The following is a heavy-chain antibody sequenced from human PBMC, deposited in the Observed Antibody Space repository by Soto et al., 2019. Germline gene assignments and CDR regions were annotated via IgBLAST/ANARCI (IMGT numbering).Heavy chain of an antibody. CDR3: VKERIELWLIDY. CDR1: GFSFSAYA. J-gene: IGHJ4*02. D-gene: IGHD3-16*01. V-gene: IGHV3-23*01. Sequence: VQLLESGGGLAQPGASLRLSCVASGFSFSAYAMSWVRQSPGKGFEWVSTISGSGRITDYADSVKGRFTTSKDTSTNTLYLHMNSLTADDTALYYCVKERIELWLIDYWGQGTLVTVSS. CDR2: ISGSGRIT.